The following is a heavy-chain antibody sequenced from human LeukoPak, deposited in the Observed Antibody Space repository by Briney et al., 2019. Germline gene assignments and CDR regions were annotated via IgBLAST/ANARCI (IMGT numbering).Heavy chain of an antibody. CDR1: GFTFSSYA. Sequence: GGSLRLSCAASGFTFSSYAMHWVRQAPGKGLEWVAVISYDGSNKYYADSVKGRFTISRDNPKNTLYLQMNSLRAEDTAVYYCARNSIAAAEVDAFDIWGQGTMVTVSS. CDR2: ISYDGSNK. CDR3: ARNSIAAAEVDAFDI. V-gene: IGHV3-30-3*01. D-gene: IGHD6-13*01. J-gene: IGHJ3*02.